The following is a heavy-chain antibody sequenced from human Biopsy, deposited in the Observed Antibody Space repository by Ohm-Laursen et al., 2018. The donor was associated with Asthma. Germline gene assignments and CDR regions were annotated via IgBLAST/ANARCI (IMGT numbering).Heavy chain of an antibody. CDR3: ARCQVGYSSGWSLLLKKIYYSGMDV. CDR2: IMTVFGTT. J-gene: IGHJ6*02. CDR1: GGTFSNFA. D-gene: IGHD6-19*01. Sequence: SVKVSCNAPGGTFSNFAISWVRQAPGQGLEWLGGIMTVFGTTNYAQKFQGRVTITADESTSTAYMEVTRLRSEDTAIYYCARCQVGYSSGWSLLLKKIYYSGMDVWGQGTAVTVSS. V-gene: IGHV1-69*13.